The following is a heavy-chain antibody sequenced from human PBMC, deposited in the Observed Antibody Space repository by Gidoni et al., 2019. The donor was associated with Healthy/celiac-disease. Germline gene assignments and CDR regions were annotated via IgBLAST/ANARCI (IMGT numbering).Heavy chain of an antibody. J-gene: IGHJ4*02. CDR3: ASLRGRGGSSLGY. Sequence: QVQLVQSGAEVKKPGSSVKVFCKASGGTFSSYAISWVRQAPGQGLEWMGGIIPSFGTENDAKESQGRVTITADESTSTAYMELSSLRSEDAAVYYCASLRGRGGSSLGYWGQGTLVTVSS. CDR1: GGTFSSYA. V-gene: IGHV1-69*01. D-gene: IGHD1-26*01. CDR2: IIPSFGTE.